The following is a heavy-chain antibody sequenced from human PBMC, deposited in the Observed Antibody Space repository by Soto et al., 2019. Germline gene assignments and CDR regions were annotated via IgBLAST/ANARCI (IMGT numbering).Heavy chain of an antibody. J-gene: IGHJ4*02. CDR3: AREGRSAADQAGFDF. CDR1: GNSISTAAYY. V-gene: IGHV4-31*03. D-gene: IGHD3-10*01. Sequence: SDTLSLTSTVSGNSISTAAYYWSWLRQHPVKGLECIGHIFYTGTTHYSPSLESRLTISVDTSKNQFSVKLTSVTVADTAIYSCAREGRSAADQAGFDFWGQRTLVTVSS. CDR2: IFYTGTT.